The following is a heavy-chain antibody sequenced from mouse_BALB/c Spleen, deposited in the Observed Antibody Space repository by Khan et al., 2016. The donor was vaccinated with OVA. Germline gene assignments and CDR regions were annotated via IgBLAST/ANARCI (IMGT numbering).Heavy chain of an antibody. Sequence: EVELVESGPGLVKPSQSLSLTCTVTGYSITSGYGWNWIRQFPGNKLEWMGYISYSGSTNYNPFLKSLISITRDTSKNQFFLQLNSVTTEDTATYYCARTARIKYWGQGTTLTVSS. J-gene: IGHJ2*01. CDR2: ISYSGST. CDR1: GYSITSGYG. CDR3: ARTARIKY. V-gene: IGHV3-2*02. D-gene: IGHD1-2*01.